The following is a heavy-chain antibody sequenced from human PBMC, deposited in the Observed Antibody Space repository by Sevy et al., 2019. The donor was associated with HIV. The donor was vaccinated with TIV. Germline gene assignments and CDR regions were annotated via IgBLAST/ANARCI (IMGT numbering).Heavy chain of an antibody. D-gene: IGHD3-10*01. J-gene: IGHJ5*02. CDR2: ISTSPGIM. Sequence: GGPLRLSCAASGFSVDTYSMSWVRQAPGKGLEWISYISTSPGIMYYAASVKGRFTISRDNAKNSLYLQMNNLRDEDTAVYYCARKLFAHASYANWLDPWGQGTQVTVSS. V-gene: IGHV3-48*02. CDR1: GFSVDTYS. CDR3: ARKLFAHASYANWLDP.